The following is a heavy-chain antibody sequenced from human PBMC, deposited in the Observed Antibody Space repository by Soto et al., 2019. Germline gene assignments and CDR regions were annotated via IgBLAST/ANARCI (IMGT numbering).Heavy chain of an antibody. D-gene: IGHD6-13*01. J-gene: IGHJ6*02. CDR2: IIPIFGTA. Sequence: QVQLVQSGAEVKKPGSSVKVSCKASGGTFSSYAISWVRQAPGQGLEWMGGIIPIFGTANYAQKFQGRVTITADESTSTAYMELSSLRSEDTAVYYCARRSSIAAAGTAGDFYYYYGMDVWGQGTTVTVSS. CDR3: ARRSSIAAAGTAGDFYYYYGMDV. CDR1: GGTFSSYA. V-gene: IGHV1-69*01.